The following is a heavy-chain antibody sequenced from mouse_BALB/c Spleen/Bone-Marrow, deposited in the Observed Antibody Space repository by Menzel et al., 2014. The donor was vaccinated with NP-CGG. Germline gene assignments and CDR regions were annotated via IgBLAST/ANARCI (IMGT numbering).Heavy chain of an antibody. CDR1: GHTFTDHW. Sequence: QVQLQQSGAELVMPGASVKMSCKASGHTFTDHWMHWVKQRPRQGLEWIGAIDISDSYTTYNQKFKGKATLTVDESSSTAYMQLSRLTSEDSAVYYCARGGANVDYWGQGTTLTVPS. CDR2: IDISDSYT. CDR3: ARGGANVDY. J-gene: IGHJ2*01. V-gene: IGHV1-69*01.